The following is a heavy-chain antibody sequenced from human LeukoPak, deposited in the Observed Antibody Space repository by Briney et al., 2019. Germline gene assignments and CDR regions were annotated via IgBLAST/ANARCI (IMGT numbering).Heavy chain of an antibody. CDR1: GFTFSSYS. CDR2: ISSSSSYI. Sequence: GGSLRLSCAASGFTFSSYSMNWVRQAPGKGLEWVSSISSSSSYIHYADSVKGRFTISRDNAKNSLYLQMNSLRAEDTAVYYCARQDSGYDWDYFDYWGQGTLVTVSS. CDR3: ARQDSGYDWDYFDY. V-gene: IGHV3-21*01. D-gene: IGHD5-12*01. J-gene: IGHJ4*02.